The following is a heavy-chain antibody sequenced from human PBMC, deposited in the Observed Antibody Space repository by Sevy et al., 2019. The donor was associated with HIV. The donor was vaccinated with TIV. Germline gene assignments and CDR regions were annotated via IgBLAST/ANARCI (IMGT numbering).Heavy chain of an antibody. CDR1: GFTFSDYY. D-gene: IGHD1-1*01. J-gene: IGHJ3*02. CDR2: ISSSGSTI. Sequence: GGSLRLSCAASGFTFSDYYMSWIRQAPGKGLEGVSYISSSGSTIYYADSVKGRFTISRDNAKNSLYLQMNSLRAEDTAVYYCARCLNNWNDEGYDAFDIWGQGTMVTVSS. CDR3: ARCLNNWNDEGYDAFDI. V-gene: IGHV3-11*04.